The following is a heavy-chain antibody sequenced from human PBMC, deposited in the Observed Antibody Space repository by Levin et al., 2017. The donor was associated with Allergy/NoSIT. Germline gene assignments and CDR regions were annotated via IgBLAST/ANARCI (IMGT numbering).Heavy chain of an antibody. CDR3: ARGRRVNSRTYYSYYYGVDV. Sequence: SETLSLTCAVYGGSFSDNYWSWIRQPPGKGLEWIGEINYSGSTNYNPSLKSRVTISLDTSKNQFSLKLISVTAADTAVYYCARGRRVNSRTYYSYYYGVDVWGQGTTVTVSS. D-gene: IGHD3-10*01. CDR2: INYSGST. J-gene: IGHJ6*02. CDR1: GGSFSDNY. V-gene: IGHV4-34*01.